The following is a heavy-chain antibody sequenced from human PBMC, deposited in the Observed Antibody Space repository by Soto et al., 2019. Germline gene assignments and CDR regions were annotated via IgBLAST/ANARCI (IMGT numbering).Heavy chain of an antibody. CDR1: GFTFSKAW. D-gene: IGHD4-17*01. CDR2: IKSKADDGTA. J-gene: IGHJ4*02. Sequence: EVQLVESGGGLVKPGGSLRLSCAASGFTFSKAWMNWVRQAPGKGPEWVGRIKSKADDGTADYAAPVKGRFIISRDDSKNTLYLQMDSLKTKDAAVYYCATDHDYGDFYFDNWGQGTLVTVSS. V-gene: IGHV3-15*07. CDR3: ATDHDYGDFYFDN.